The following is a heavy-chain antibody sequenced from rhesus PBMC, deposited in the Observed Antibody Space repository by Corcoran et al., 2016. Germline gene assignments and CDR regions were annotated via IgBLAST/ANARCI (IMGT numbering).Heavy chain of an antibody. J-gene: IGHJ4*01. CDR3: AREGGIAAAGVDY. Sequence: QVQLQESGPGVVKPSETLSLTCAVSGYSISSGYDWSWIRQPPGKGLEWIGYIYGNSWSTNYKPSLKNRVTISNDASKNQFSLKLSSVTAADTAVYYCAREGGIAAAGVDYWGQGVLVTVSS. CDR2: IYGNSWST. D-gene: IGHD6-25*01. V-gene: IGHV4-76*01. CDR1: GYSISSGYD.